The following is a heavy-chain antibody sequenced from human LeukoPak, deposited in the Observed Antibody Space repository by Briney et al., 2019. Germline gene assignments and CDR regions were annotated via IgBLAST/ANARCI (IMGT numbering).Heavy chain of an antibody. J-gene: IGHJ4*02. Sequence: PGGSLRLSCAASGFTFSSYSMNWVRQAPGKGLEWVSYIGPSGSDINYADSMKGRFTISRDNAKNSLFLQMSSLRVEDTAVYYCARTARLLDSWGQGALVTVSS. CDR3: ARTARLLDS. CDR1: GFTFSSYS. V-gene: IGHV3-21*05. CDR2: IGPSGSDI. D-gene: IGHD2-15*01.